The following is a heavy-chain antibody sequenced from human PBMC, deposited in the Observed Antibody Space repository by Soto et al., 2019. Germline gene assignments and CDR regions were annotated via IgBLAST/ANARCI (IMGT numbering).Heavy chain of an antibody. J-gene: IGHJ3*02. CDR3: AKDRHYDSSGSDAFDI. V-gene: IGHV3-23*01. Sequence: GGSLRLSCAASGFTFSSYAMSWVRQAPGKGLGWVSAISGSGGSTYYADSVKGRFTISRDNSKNTLYLQMNSLRAEDTAVYYCAKDRHYDSSGSDAFDICGQGTMLTDSS. CDR1: GFTFSSYA. CDR2: ISGSGGST. D-gene: IGHD3-22*01.